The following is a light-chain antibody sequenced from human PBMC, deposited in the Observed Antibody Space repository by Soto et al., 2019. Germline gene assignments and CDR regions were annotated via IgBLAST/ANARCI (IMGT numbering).Light chain of an antibody. J-gene: IGKJ3*01. CDR2: GAS. Sequence: EIVLTQSPGTLSLSPGERATLSCRASQSINSRYLAWYQQKPGQAPRLLISGASSRATGIPDRFSGSGSGTDFTLTISRLESEDFAVYYCQQFGSSPGFTFGPGTKVDIK. CDR3: QQFGSSPGFT. CDR1: QSINSRY. V-gene: IGKV3-20*01.